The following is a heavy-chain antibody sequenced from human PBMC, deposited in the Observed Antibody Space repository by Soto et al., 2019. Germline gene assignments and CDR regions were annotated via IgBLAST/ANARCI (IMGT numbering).Heavy chain of an antibody. J-gene: IGHJ6*02. CDR2: ISYDGSNK. V-gene: IGHV3-30*18. CDR1: GFTFSSYG. D-gene: IGHD3-10*01. CDR3: AKALWQGYYCYGMDV. Sequence: GGSLRLSCAASGFTFSSYGMHWVRQAPGKGLEWVAVISYDGSNKYYADSVKGRFTISRDNSKNTLYLQMNSLRAEDTAVYYCAKALWQGYYCYGMDVWGQGTTVTVSS.